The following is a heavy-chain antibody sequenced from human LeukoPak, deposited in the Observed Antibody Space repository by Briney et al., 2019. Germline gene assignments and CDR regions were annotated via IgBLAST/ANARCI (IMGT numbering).Heavy chain of an antibody. CDR2: IYTSGST. V-gene: IGHV4-61*02. J-gene: IGHJ6*02. CDR1: GCSISSGSYY. D-gene: IGHD6-13*01. Sequence: SETLSLTCTVSGCSISSGSYYWSWIRQPAGKGLEWIGRIYTSGSTNYNPSLKSRVTISVDTSKNQFSLKLSSVTAADTAVYYCAAAGGASYYYYGMDVWGQGTTVTVSS. CDR3: AAAGGASYYYYGMDV.